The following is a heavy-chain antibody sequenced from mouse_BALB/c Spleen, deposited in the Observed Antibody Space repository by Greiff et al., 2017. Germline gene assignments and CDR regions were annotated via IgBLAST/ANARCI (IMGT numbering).Heavy chain of an antibody. Sequence: QVHVKQSGPELVRPGASVKMSCKASGYTFTSYWMHWVKQRPGQGLEWIGMIDPSNSETRLNQKFKDKATLNVDKTSNTAYMQLSSLTSEDSAVYYGARSGIYYGYDKTWFAYWGQGTLVTVSA. V-gene: IGHV1S127*01. CDR3: ARSGIYYGYDKTWFAY. D-gene: IGHD2-2*01. J-gene: IGHJ3*01. CDR2: IDPSNSET. CDR1: GYTFTSYW.